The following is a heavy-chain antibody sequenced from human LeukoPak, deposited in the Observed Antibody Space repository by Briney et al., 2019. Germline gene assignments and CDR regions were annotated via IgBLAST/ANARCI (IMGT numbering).Heavy chain of an antibody. J-gene: IGHJ4*02. V-gene: IGHV3-15*01. CDR3: TTDPRWGVGSFFDF. CDR1: GFTFSNTW. Sequence: GGSLRLSCAASGFTFSNTWMSWVRQARGKGLEWVGRIQGKANGGTADYAAPVKGRFTISRDDSENTLYLQMNSLKTEDTAMYYCTTDPRWGVGSFFDFWGQGTLVTVSS. CDR2: IQGKANGGTA. D-gene: IGHD3-16*01.